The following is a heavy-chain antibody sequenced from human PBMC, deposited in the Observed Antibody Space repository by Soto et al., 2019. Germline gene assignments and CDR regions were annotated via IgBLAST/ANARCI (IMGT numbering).Heavy chain of an antibody. D-gene: IGHD4-17*01. V-gene: IGHV3-33*01. Sequence: QVQLVESGGGVAQPGKSLRLSCGASGFSMNDHYMHWFRQAPGEGLEWVGVMWFDGGTQYYGDPVRGRFSMSRDLSKNTFYLQMNNLREDDTGIYYCARVDGDYLETRVALWGLGTLVTVSS. CDR1: GFSMNDHY. CDR3: ARVDGDYLETRVAL. J-gene: IGHJ4*02. CDR2: MWFDGGTQ.